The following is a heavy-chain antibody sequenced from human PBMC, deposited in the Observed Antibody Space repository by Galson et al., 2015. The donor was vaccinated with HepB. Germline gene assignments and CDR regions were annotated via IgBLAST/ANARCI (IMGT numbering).Heavy chain of an antibody. V-gene: IGHV3-30*18. CDR3: AKDPSATTAWDGGLDN. CDR1: GLTISSFD. Sequence: SLRLSCAASGLTISSFDMHWVRQAPGKGLEWVGVTSSDGRSEWYGDSVRGRFAVSRDNSRNTVFLQMNGLRREDTALYYCAKDPSATTAWDGGLDNWGQGTLVTVSP. CDR2: TSSDGRSE. D-gene: IGHD2-21*02. J-gene: IGHJ4*02.